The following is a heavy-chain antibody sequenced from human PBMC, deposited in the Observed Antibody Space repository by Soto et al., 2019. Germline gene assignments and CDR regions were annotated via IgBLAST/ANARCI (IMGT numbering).Heavy chain of an antibody. J-gene: IGHJ4*02. CDR3: ARGYCTSTSCYEFDC. V-gene: IGHV3-23*01. CDR1: GFIFSSYA. D-gene: IGHD2-2*01. Sequence: PGGSLRLSCTASGFIFSSYAMTWVRQAPGKGLEWVSIISGGSTYYADSVKGRFTISRDNSKNTLYLQMNGLRAEDTAVYYCARGYCTSTSCYEFDCWGQGALVTVSS. CDR2: ISGGST.